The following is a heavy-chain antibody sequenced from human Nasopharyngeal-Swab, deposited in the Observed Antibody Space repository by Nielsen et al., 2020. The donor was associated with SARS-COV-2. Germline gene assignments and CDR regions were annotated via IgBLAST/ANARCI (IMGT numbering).Heavy chain of an antibody. CDR1: GYSFTTYW. Sequence: GESLKISCKGSGYSFTTYWVAWVRQMPGKHMECMGIIYPGDSDTRYSPSFQGQVTFSVDKSISTAYLQWSSLKASDTAIYYCARLYCSGGSCYNEPFDYWGQGTLVTVSS. CDR2: IYPGDSDT. V-gene: IGHV5-51*01. D-gene: IGHD2-15*01. J-gene: IGHJ4*02. CDR3: ARLYCSGGSCYNEPFDY.